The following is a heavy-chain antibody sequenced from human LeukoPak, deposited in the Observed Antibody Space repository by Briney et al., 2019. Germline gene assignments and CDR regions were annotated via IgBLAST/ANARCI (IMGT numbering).Heavy chain of an antibody. J-gene: IGHJ4*02. CDR3: ASGSLEFDN. D-gene: IGHD1-1*01. CDR2: TYYRSKWYN. Sequence: SQTLSLTCAISGDSVSGNSATWNWIRQSPSRDLEWLGRTYYRSKWYNDYALSVKSRISINSDTSKNQFSLQLNSVTPEDTAVYYCASGSLEFDNWGQGTLVTVSS. CDR1: GDSVSGNSAT. V-gene: IGHV6-1*01.